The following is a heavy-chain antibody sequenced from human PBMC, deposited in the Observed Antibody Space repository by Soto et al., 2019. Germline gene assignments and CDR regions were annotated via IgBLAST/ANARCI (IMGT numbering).Heavy chain of an antibody. V-gene: IGHV3-30*18. D-gene: IGHD1-26*01. J-gene: IGHJ4*02. CDR1: GFTFSSYG. CDR3: AKMSVGVNYFDY. CDR2: ISYDGSNK. Sequence: QVQLVESGGGVVQPGRSLRLSCAASGFTFSSYGMHWVRQAPGKGLEWVAVISYDGSNKYYADSVKGRFTISRDNSKNTLYLQMNSLRAEDTAVYYCAKMSVGVNYFDYWGQGTLVTVS.